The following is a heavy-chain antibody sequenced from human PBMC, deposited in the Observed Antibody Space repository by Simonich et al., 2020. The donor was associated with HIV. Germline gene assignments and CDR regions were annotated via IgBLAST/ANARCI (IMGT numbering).Heavy chain of an antibody. CDR3: AKDRYSSSSGSFDY. D-gene: IGHD6-6*01. CDR2: INMNRGSI. CDR1: GFTFDDYA. Sequence: EVQLVESGGGLVQPGRSLRLSCAASGFTFDDYAMHWVRQAPGKGLGWVEGINMNRGSIGYADSVKGRFTISRDNAKNSLYLQMNSLRAEDMALYYCAKDRYSSSSGSFDYWGQGTLVTVSS. V-gene: IGHV3-9*03. J-gene: IGHJ4*02.